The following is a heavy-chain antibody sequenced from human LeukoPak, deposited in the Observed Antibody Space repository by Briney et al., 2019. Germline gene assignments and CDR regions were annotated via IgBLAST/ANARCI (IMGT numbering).Heavy chain of an antibody. Sequence: HPGGSLRLSCAASGFIVSSNYMSWVRQAPGKGLEWVSVIYSGGSTYYDDSVKGRFTISRDNYKYKVYLQMNRLRAKDTAVYYCARYNFYSSGYPYYFDFWGQGTLVTVSS. CDR3: ARYNFYSSGYPYYFDF. D-gene: IGHD3-22*01. J-gene: IGHJ4*02. CDR1: GFIVSSNY. V-gene: IGHV3-53*01. CDR2: IYSGGST.